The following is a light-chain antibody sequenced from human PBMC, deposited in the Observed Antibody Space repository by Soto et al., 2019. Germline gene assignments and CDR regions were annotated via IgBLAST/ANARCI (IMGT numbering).Light chain of an antibody. Sequence: PGERATLSCRASQSVSSNLAWYQQKPGQAPRLLIYGASTRATGIPARFSGSGSGTEFTLTISSLQSEDFAVYYCQQYNNWPPVTFGGGTKVEIK. CDR2: GAS. J-gene: IGKJ4*01. CDR1: QSVSSN. V-gene: IGKV3-15*01. CDR3: QQYNNWPPVT.